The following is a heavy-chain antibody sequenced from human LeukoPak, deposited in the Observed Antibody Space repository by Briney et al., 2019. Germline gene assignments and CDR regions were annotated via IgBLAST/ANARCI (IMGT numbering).Heavy chain of an antibody. J-gene: IGHJ5*02. CDR3: ARDLLQRWAGGAWFDP. CDR2: INPSGGST. V-gene: IGHV1-46*01. CDR1: GYTFTSYY. Sequence: ASVKVSCKASGYTFTSYYMHWVRQAPGQGLEWMGIINPSGGSTSYAQKFQGRVTMTRDMSTSTVYMELSSLRSEDTAVYYCARDLLQRWAGGAWFDPWGQGTLVTVSS. D-gene: IGHD4-23*01.